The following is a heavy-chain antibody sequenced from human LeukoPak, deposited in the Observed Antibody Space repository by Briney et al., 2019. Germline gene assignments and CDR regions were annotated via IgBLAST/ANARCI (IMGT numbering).Heavy chain of an antibody. D-gene: IGHD2-15*01. Sequence: GGSLRLSCAASGFTFSSYSMNWVRQAPGKGLEGVSSISSSSSYIYYADSVKGRFTISRDNAKNSLYLQMNSLRAEDTAVYYCARGRGVMCSGGSCTLGWFDPWGQGTLVTVSS. CDR1: GFTFSSYS. CDR2: ISSSSSYI. CDR3: ARGRGVMCSGGSCTLGWFDP. J-gene: IGHJ5*02. V-gene: IGHV3-21*01.